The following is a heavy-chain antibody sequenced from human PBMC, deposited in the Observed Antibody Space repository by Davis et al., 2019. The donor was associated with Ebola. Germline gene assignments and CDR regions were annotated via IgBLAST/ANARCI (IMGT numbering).Heavy chain of an antibody. V-gene: IGHV4-59*01. J-gene: IGHJ4*02. Sequence: GSLRLSCTVSGGSISSYYWSWIRQPPGKGLEWIGYMYYRGDTNYNPSLKSRVTISLDTSNNQFSLKLTSVTAADTAVYYCASTYGAGSYWYFEHWGQGTLITVSS. CDR2: MYYRGDT. D-gene: IGHD3-10*01. CDR1: GGSISSYY. CDR3: ASTYGAGSYWYFEH.